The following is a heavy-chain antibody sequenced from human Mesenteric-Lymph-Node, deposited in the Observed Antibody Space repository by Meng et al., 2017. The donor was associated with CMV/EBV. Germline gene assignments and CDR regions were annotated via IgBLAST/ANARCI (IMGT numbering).Heavy chain of an antibody. D-gene: IGHD4-11*01. CDR2: IRYDGSNK. V-gene: IGHV3-30*02. J-gene: IGHJ6*02. CDR3: AKEHYNNYGSGDYGMDV. CDR1: GFTFSSYG. Sequence: GESLKISCAASGFTFSSYGMHWVRQAPGKGLEWVAFIRYDGSNKYYADSVKGRFTISRDNSKNTLYLQMNSLRAEDTAVYYCAKEHYNNYGSGDYGMDVWGQGTSVTVSS.